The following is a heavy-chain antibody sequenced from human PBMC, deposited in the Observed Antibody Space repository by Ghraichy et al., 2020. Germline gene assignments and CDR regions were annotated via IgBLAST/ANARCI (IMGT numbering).Heavy chain of an antibody. CDR1: GGTFSSYA. CDR3: ATYLYQLLAPYFDY. Sequence: SVKVSCKASGGTFSSYAISWVRQAPGQGLEWMGGIIPIFGTANYAQKFQGRVTITADESTSTAYMELSSLRSEDTAVYYCATYLYQLLAPYFDYWGQGTLVTVSS. J-gene: IGHJ4*02. D-gene: IGHD2-2*01. CDR2: IIPIFGTA. V-gene: IGHV1-69*13.